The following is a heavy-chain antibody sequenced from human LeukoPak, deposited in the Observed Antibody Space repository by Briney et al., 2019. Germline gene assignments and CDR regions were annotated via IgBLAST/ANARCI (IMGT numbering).Heavy chain of an antibody. V-gene: IGHV4-31*03. Sequence: SQTLSLTCTVSGGSISSGGYYWSWICQHPGKGLEWIGYIYYSGSTYYNPSLKSRVTISVDTSKNQFSLKLSSVTAADTAVYYCARGDPYDSSGYLLGDAFDIWGQGTMVTVSS. D-gene: IGHD3-22*01. J-gene: IGHJ3*02. CDR3: ARGDPYDSSGYLLGDAFDI. CDR1: GGSISSGGYY. CDR2: IYYSGST.